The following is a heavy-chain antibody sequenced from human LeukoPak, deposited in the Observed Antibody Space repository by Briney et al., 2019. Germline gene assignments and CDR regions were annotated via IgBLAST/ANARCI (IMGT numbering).Heavy chain of an antibody. D-gene: IGHD2-2*01. J-gene: IGHJ5*02. CDR1: GFTFSNAW. CDR3: TTDTIVVVPAARGGDTWFDP. V-gene: IGHV3-15*01. CDR2: IKSKTDGGTT. Sequence: GGSLRLSCAASGFTFSNAWMSWVRQAPGKGLEWVGRIKSKTDGGTTDYAAPVKGRFTISRDDSKNMLYLQMNSLKTEDTAVYYCTTDTIVVVPAARGGDTWFDPWGQGTLVTFSS.